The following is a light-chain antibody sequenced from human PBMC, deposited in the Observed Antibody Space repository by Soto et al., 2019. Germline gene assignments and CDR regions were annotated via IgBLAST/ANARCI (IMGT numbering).Light chain of an antibody. CDR3: QQRSNWT. Sequence: PGARATISCRASQCVSSYLAWYQQKLGQAPRLLIYDASNRATGIPARFSGSGSGTDFTLTSSSLEPEDFAVYYCQQRSNWTFGGGTKVEIK. CDR2: DAS. V-gene: IGKV3-11*01. J-gene: IGKJ4*01. CDR1: QCVSSY.